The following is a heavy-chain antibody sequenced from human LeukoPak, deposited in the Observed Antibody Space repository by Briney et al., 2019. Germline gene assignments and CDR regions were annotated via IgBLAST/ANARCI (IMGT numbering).Heavy chain of an antibody. V-gene: IGHV3-73*01. J-gene: IGHJ4*02. Sequence: PGGSLRLSCAASGFTFSGSAMPWVRQASGKGLEWVGRIRSKANSYATAYAASVKGRLTISRYESKNTSYLQMNSLKTEDTAVYYCTRPPHSTKGRGYWGQEPLVTVP. CDR1: GFTFSGSA. D-gene: IGHD2-2*01. CDR3: TRPPHSTKGRGY. CDR2: IRSKANSYAT.